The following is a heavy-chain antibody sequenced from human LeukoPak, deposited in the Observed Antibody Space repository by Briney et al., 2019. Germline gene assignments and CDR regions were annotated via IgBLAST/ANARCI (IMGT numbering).Heavy chain of an antibody. CDR3: ARSRTNWFDP. V-gene: IGHV1-8*01. CDR1: GYSFGSYD. CDR2: MNPNSGNT. J-gene: IGHJ5*02. Sequence: ASVKVSCKASGYSFGSYDINWVRQATGQGLEWMGWMNPNSGNTGYARKFQGRVTMTRNTSISTAYMELSSLRSEDTAVYYCARSRTNWFDPWGQGTLVTVSS.